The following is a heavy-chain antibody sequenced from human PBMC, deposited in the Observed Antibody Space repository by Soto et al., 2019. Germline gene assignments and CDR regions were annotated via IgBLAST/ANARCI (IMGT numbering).Heavy chain of an antibody. Sequence: GASVKVSCKASGYAITAYYIHWVRQAPGQGLEWMGWVDPRTGGAIYAQKFQDRVTMTRDTPISTVYMDLSGLRSDDTALYYCARDDYGIYPYWGQGTLVTVSS. CDR3: ARDDYGIYPY. V-gene: IGHV1-2*02. D-gene: IGHD1-26*01. CDR1: GYAITAYY. J-gene: IGHJ4*02. CDR2: VDPRTGGA.